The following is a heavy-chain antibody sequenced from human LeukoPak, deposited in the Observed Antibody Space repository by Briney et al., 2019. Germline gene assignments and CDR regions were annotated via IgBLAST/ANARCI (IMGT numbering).Heavy chain of an antibody. CDR3: ARDRYYYDSSGYYWGHDI. V-gene: IGHV4-31*03. CDR2: IYYSGST. D-gene: IGHD3-22*01. CDR1: GGSISSGGYY. J-gene: IGHJ3*02. Sequence: SETLSLTCTVSGGSISSGGYYWSWIRQHPGKGLEWIGYIYYSGSTYYNPSLKSRVTISVDTSKNQFSLKLSSVTAADTAVYYCARDRYYYDSSGYYWGHDIWGQGTMVTVSS.